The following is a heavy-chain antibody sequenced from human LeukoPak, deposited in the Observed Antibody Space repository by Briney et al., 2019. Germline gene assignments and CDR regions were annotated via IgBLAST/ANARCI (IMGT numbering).Heavy chain of an antibody. Sequence: ASVKVSCKASGYTFTSYDTNWVRQATGQGLEWMGWMNPNSGNTGYAQKFQGRVTMTRNTSISTAYMELSSLRSEDTAVYYCARAPYSSSWYITGKDAFDIWGQGTMVTVSS. CDR2: MNPNSGNT. V-gene: IGHV1-8*01. D-gene: IGHD6-13*01. CDR3: ARAPYSSSWYITGKDAFDI. J-gene: IGHJ3*02. CDR1: GYTFTSYD.